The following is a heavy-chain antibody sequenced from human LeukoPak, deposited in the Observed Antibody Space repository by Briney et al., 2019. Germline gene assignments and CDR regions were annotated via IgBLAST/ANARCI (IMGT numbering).Heavy chain of an antibody. J-gene: IGHJ4*02. CDR1: GGTFSSYA. V-gene: IGHV1-69*13. CDR2: IIPIFGTA. CDR3: ARERTSNQLRKYYFDY. Sequence: SVKVSCKASGGTFSSYAISWVRQAPGQGLEWMGGIIPIFGTANYAQKFQGRVTITADESTSTAYMELSSLRSEDTAVYYCARERTSNQLRKYYFDYWAREPWSPSPQ. D-gene: IGHD2-2*01.